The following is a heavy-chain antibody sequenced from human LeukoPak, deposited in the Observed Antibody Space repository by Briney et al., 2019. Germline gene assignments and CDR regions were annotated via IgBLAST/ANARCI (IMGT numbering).Heavy chain of an antibody. CDR3: AKELDHDSSGYAPTDY. Sequence: GGSLRLSCAASGFTFSNYGMHWLRQAPGKGLEWVSFTRYDGSNKFYVDSGKGRFTISRDNSKNMVYLQMNSLRDADTAVYYCAKELDHDSSGYAPTDYWGQGTLVTVSS. CDR2: TRYDGSNK. V-gene: IGHV3-30*02. J-gene: IGHJ4*02. CDR1: GFTFSNYG. D-gene: IGHD3-22*01.